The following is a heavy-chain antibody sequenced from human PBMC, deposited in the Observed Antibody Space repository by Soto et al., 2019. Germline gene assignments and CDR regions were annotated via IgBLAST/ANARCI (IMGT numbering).Heavy chain of an antibody. CDR3: AKAQNLYSAIDY. CDR1: GFTFSSYG. CDR2: ISYDGSNK. J-gene: IGHJ4*02. Sequence: GGSLRLSCAASGFTFSSYGMHWVRQAPGKGLEWVAVISYDGSNKYYADSVKGRFTISRDNSKNTLYLQMNSLRPEDTAVYYCAKAQNLYSAIDYWGQGTLVTVSS. V-gene: IGHV3-30*18. D-gene: IGHD6-13*01.